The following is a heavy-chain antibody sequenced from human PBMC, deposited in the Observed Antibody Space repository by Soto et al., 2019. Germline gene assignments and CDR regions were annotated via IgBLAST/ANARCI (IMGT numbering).Heavy chain of an antibody. Sequence: QVQLVQSGAEVKKPGSSVKVSCTASGGTFSSYAISWVRQAPGQGLEWMGGIIPIFGTANYAQKVQGRVTITADESTSTAYMELSSLISEDTAVYDCAGGGVVPADTGAELFDYWGQGTLVTVSS. CDR2: IIPIFGTA. J-gene: IGHJ4*02. D-gene: IGHD2-2*01. V-gene: IGHV1-69*01. CDR3: AGGGVVPADTGAELFDY. CDR1: GGTFSSYA.